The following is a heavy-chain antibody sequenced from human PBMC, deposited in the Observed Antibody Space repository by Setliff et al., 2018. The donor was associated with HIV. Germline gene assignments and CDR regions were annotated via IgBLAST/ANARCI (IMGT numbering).Heavy chain of an antibody. D-gene: IGHD3-10*01. CDR3: AGRHRSGSYFDP. Sequence: GGSLRLSCAVSGFIFRNYWMTWVRQAPGRGLEWVASINQDESEKYYVDSVKGRFAISRDNAQNSLYLQMDSLGAEDTAVYYCAGRHRSGSYFDPWGQGTLVTVSS. CDR2: INQDESEK. CDR1: GFIFRNYW. J-gene: IGHJ5*02. V-gene: IGHV3-7*01.